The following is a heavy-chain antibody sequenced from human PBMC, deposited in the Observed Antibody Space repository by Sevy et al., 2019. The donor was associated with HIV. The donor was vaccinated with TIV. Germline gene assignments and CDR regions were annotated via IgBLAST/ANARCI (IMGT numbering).Heavy chain of an antibody. D-gene: IGHD3-10*01. CDR3: ARVFYPYIYGSGSCYMSY. CDR1: GYTFTGYY. J-gene: IGHJ4*02. V-gene: IGHV1-2*02. CDR2: INPNSGGT. Sequence: ASVKVSCKASGYTFTGYYMHWVRQAPGQGLEWMGWINPNSGGTNYAQKFQGRVTMTRDTSISTAYMELSRLRSDDTAVYYCARVFYPYIYGSGSCYMSYWGQGTLVTVSS.